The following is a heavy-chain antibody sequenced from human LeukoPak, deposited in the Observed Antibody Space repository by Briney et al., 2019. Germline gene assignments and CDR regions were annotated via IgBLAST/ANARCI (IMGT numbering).Heavy chain of an antibody. Sequence: PSETLSLTCTVSGGSISSSSYYWGWIRQPPGKGLEWIGSIYYSGSTYYNPSLKSRVTISVDTSKNQFSLKLSSVTAADTAVYYCASNYDFWSGYYPAHFDYWGQGTLVTVSS. V-gene: IGHV4-39*07. D-gene: IGHD3-3*01. CDR2: IYYSGST. J-gene: IGHJ4*02. CDR1: GGSISSSSYY. CDR3: ASNYDFWSGYYPAHFDY.